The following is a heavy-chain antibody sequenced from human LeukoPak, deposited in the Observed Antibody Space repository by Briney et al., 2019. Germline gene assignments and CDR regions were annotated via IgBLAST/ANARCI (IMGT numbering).Heavy chain of an antibody. CDR2: ISDSSGST. CDR1: GFTFSSYA. CDR3: AKAELGVDTFFDY. V-gene: IGHV3-23*01. J-gene: IGHJ4*02. D-gene: IGHD3-3*01. Sequence: GGSLRLSCAASGFTFSSYAMTWVRQAPGKGLEWVSTISDSSGSTYYADSVKGRFTISRDNSEDTLYLQMNSLRAEDTAFYYCAKAELGVDTFFDYWGQGTLVTVSS.